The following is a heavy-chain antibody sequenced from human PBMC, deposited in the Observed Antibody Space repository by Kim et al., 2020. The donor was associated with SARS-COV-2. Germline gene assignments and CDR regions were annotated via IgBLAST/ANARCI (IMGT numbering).Heavy chain of an antibody. CDR3: ARDSDDSGSFFDY. Sequence: YYADPGKGRFTISRDNSKNTLYLQMNSLRVEDTAVYFCARDSDDSGSFFDYWGQGTLVTVSS. D-gene: IGHD3-10*01. J-gene: IGHJ4*02. V-gene: IGHV3-30*01.